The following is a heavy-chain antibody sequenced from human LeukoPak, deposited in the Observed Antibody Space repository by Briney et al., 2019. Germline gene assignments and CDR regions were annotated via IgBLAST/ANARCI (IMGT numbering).Heavy chain of an antibody. CDR3: ARGSPGTTFENWFDP. V-gene: IGHV1-69*01. CDR2: IIPIFGTA. D-gene: IGHD1-1*01. J-gene: IGHJ5*02. Sequence: GSSVKVSCKASGGTFSSYAISWVRQAPGQGLEWMGGIIPIFGTANYAQKFQGRVTITADESTSTAYMELSSLRSEDTAVYYCARGSPGTTFENWFDPWGQGTLVTVSS. CDR1: GGTFSSYA.